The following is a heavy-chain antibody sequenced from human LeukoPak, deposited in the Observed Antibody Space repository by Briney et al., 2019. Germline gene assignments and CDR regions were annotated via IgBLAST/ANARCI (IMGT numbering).Heavy chain of an antibody. J-gene: IGHJ5*02. Sequence: KPSETLSLTCTVSGGSISSSKYYWGWIRQPPGKGLEWIGTIFNSGSTHDNPSLKMRFTISLDTSKNHFSLNLSSVTAADAAVYYCAKDEMSAGARWFDPWGQGTLVTVSS. D-gene: IGHD5-24*01. CDR2: IFNSGST. CDR3: AKDEMSAGARWFDP. CDR1: GGSISSSKYY. V-gene: IGHV4-39*02.